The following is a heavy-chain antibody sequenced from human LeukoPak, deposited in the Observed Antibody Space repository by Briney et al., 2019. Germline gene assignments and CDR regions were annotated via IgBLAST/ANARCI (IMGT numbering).Heavy chain of an antibody. Sequence: GASVKVSCKASVYTFTTYGISWVRQAPGQGLEWVGWISAYNGNTNYAQKLQDRVIMTTDTSTSTAYMELRSLSSDDNAVYYCARIITMVRGVIITDWFDPWGQGSLVTVPS. J-gene: IGHJ5*02. CDR2: ISAYNGNT. V-gene: IGHV1-18*01. D-gene: IGHD3-10*01. CDR3: ARIITMVRGVIITDWFDP. CDR1: VYTFTTYG.